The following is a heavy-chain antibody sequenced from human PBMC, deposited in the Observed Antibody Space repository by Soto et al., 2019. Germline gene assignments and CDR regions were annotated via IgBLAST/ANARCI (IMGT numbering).Heavy chain of an antibody. D-gene: IGHD1-26*01. CDR2: ISYDGSNK. CDR1: GFTFSSYA. V-gene: IGHV3-30-3*01. CDR3: ARPSQPGSYSGIHY. Sequence: QVQLVESGGGVVQPGRSLRLSCAASGFTFSSYAVHWVRQAPGKGLEWVSLISYDGSNKYYADSVKGRFTISRDNSKNTLYLQMNSLRAEDTAVYYCARPSQPGSYSGIHYWGQGTLVTVSS. J-gene: IGHJ4*02.